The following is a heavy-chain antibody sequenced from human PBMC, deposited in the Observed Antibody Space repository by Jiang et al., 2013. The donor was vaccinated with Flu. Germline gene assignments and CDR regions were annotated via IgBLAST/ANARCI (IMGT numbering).Heavy chain of an antibody. J-gene: IGHJ3*02. CDR3: ARVPSPYGGAGYGAFGI. CDR1: GGPIGSGDYY. D-gene: IGHD4-23*01. CDR2: SILVGAP. Sequence: LVKPSQTLSLSCTVSGGPIGSGDYYWSWIRQPAGRDWSGLGESILVGAPTTTPSLKSRVTISLDMSKNLFSLRLSSVTAADTAVYYCARVPSPYGGAGYGAFGIWGQGTMVTVSS. V-gene: IGHV4-61*02.